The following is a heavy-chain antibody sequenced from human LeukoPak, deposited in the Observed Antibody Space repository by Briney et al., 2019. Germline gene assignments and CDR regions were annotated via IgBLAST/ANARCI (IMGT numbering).Heavy chain of an antibody. J-gene: IGHJ4*02. CDR3: ARWDKSFYCSSTSCPDY. V-gene: IGHV3-48*01. CDR2: ISSSSSTI. D-gene: IGHD2-2*01. Sequence: GGSLRLSCAASGFTFSSYSMNWVRQAPGKGLEWVSYISSSSSTIYYADPVKGRFTISRDNAKNSLYLQMNSLRAEDTAVYYCARWDKSFYCSSTSCPDYWGQGTLVTVSS. CDR1: GFTFSSYS.